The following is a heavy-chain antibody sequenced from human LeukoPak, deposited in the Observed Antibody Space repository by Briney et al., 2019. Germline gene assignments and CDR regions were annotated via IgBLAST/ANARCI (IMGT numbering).Heavy chain of an antibody. CDR3: ARDSDDFWSGYYSLFFDY. CDR2: IYYTGNT. D-gene: IGHD3-3*01. V-gene: IGHV4-39*02. J-gene: IGHJ4*02. CDR1: GGSISSSSDY. Sequence: PSETLSLTCTVSGGSISSSSDYWGWIRQPPGKGLEWIGSIYYTGNTYYNPSLKSRVTISVDTSQNQFSLMLSSVTAADTAVYYCARDSDDFWSGYYSLFFDYWGQGTLVTVSS.